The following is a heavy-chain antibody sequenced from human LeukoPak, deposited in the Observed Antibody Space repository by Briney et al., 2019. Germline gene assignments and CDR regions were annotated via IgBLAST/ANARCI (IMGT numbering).Heavy chain of an antibody. J-gene: IGHJ6*02. Sequence: GGSLRLSCVASGFTFSNYDMSWVRQAPGKGLEWVSSLTTDGGSTEYADSVKGRFTISRDNSKNTLHLQMNSLRAEDTAVYYCAKGKYYYYGMDVWGQGTTVTVSS. CDR3: AKGKYYYYGMDV. V-gene: IGHV3-23*01. CDR1: GFTFSNYD. CDR2: LTTDGGST.